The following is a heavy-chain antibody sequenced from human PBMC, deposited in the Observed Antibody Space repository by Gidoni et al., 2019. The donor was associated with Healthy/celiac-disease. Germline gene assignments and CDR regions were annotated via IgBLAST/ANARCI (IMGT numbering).Heavy chain of an antibody. D-gene: IGHD2-21*01. J-gene: IGHJ4*02. V-gene: IGHV4-34*01. CDR1: GGSFSGYY. CDR3: ARGLVVGYYFDY. Sequence: QVQLQQWGAGLLKPSETLSLTCAVYGGSFSGYYWSWIRQPPGKGLEWIGEINHSGSTNYNPSLKSRVTISVDTSKNQFSLKLSSVTAADTAVYYCARGLVVGYYFDYWGQGTLVTVSS. CDR2: INHSGST.